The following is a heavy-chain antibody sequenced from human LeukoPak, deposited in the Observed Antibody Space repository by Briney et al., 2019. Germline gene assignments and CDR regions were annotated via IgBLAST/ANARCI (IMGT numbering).Heavy chain of an antibody. V-gene: IGHV3-48*03. CDR1: GFTFSSYE. CDR3: GRAYDFSRH. Sequence: GGSLRLSCAASGFTFSSYEMDWVRQAPGKGLEWVSYISSSGSTIYYADSVKGRFTISRDNAKNSLYLQMNSLRAEDTALYYCGRAYDFSRHWGQGTLVTVSS. CDR2: ISSSGSTI. D-gene: IGHD3-3*01. J-gene: IGHJ4*02.